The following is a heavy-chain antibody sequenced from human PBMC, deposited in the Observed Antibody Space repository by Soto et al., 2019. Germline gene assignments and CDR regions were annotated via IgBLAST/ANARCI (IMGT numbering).Heavy chain of an antibody. CDR3: AKDGSITPHAPFDY. J-gene: IGHJ4*02. D-gene: IGHD1-26*01. CDR1: GGSVSSGSYY. V-gene: IGHV4-31*03. CDR2: IYYTGNT. Sequence: KPSETLSLTCTVSGGSVSSGSYYWSWIRQHPGRGLEWIGYIYYTGNTYYNPSLKSRLAISVDTSKNQFSLKLTSVTAADTAVYYCAKDGSITPHAPFDYWGQGTLVTVS.